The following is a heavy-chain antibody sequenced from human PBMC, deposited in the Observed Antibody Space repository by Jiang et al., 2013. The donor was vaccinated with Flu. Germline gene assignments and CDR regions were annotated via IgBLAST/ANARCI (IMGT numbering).Heavy chain of an antibody. CDR2: VYHSGST. J-gene: IGHJ5*02. V-gene: IGHV4-4*02. D-gene: IGHD3-10*01. CDR3: ARVPSGSMDRAVRGNWFDP. CDR1: GDSISGATW. Sequence: GLVKPSGTLSLTCSVSGDSISGATWWNWVRQSPGKGLEWIGEVYHSGSTNYNPSLKSRVSIYVDKSTNQFSLTLSSVTAADTAVYYCARVPSGSMDRAVRGNWFDPWGQGTLVIVSS.